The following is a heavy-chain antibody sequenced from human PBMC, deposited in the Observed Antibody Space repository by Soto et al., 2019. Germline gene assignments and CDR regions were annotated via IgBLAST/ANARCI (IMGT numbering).Heavy chain of an antibody. Sequence: PGGSLRLSCAASGFTFDDYGMSWVRQAPGKGLEWVSGINWNGGSTGYVDSVKGRFTISRDNAKNSLYLQMNSLRAEDTAVYYCAREIVVARGASYFDYWGPGTLVTVSS. J-gene: IGHJ4*02. CDR2: INWNGGST. V-gene: IGHV3-20*04. CDR3: AREIVVARGASYFDY. CDR1: GFTFDDYG. D-gene: IGHD2-2*01.